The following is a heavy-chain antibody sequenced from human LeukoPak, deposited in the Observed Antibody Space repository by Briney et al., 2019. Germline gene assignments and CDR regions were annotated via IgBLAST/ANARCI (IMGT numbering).Heavy chain of an antibody. J-gene: IGHJ5*02. CDR1: GGSISSSSYY. CDR2: IYYSGST. Sequence: KPSETLSLTCTVSGGSISSSSYYWGWIRQAPGKGLEWIGSIYYSGSTYYNPSLKSRVTISVDTSKNQFSLKLSSVTAADTAVYYCARQKLLWFGESYNWFDPWGQGTLVTVSS. CDR3: ARQKLLWFGESYNWFDP. D-gene: IGHD3-10*01. V-gene: IGHV4-39*01.